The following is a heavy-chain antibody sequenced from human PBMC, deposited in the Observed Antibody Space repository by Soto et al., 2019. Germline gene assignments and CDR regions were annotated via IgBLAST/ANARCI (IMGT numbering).Heavy chain of an antibody. J-gene: IGHJ4*02. CDR3: ARDRVTMVRGVIITRKGFDY. Sequence: QVKLVESGGGVVQPGRSLRLSGAASGFTVSSYAMHWVRQAPGEGLEWVAVISYDGSNKYYADSVKGRFTISRDNSKNTLYLPMTRLRAEDTAVYYCARDRVTMVRGVIITRKGFDYWGQGTLVTVSS. V-gene: IGHV3-30-3*01. CDR2: ISYDGSNK. D-gene: IGHD3-10*01. CDR1: GFTVSSYA.